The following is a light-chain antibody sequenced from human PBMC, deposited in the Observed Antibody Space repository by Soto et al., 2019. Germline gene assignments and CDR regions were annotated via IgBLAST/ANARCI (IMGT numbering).Light chain of an antibody. V-gene: IGKV1-5*01. J-gene: IGKJ4*01. CDR3: QQVKTYPRT. Sequence: DRVTITCRASQSISSWLAWYQQKPGKAPKFLIYDASTLHSGVPSRFSGRKSGTQFTLTIDSLQPEDFATYYCQQVKTYPRTFGGGTKVDIK. CDR1: QSISSW. CDR2: DAS.